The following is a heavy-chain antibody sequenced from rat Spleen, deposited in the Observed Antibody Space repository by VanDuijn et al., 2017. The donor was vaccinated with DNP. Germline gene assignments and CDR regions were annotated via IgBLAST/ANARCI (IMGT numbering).Heavy chain of an antibody. CDR1: GFTFSNYG. CDR2: ITNSGGST. V-gene: IGHV5-27*01. Sequence: EVQLVESGGGLVQPGRSLKLSCAASGFTFSNYGMAWVRQAPTKGLEWVASITNSGGSTYYRDSVKGRFTISRDNAKSTLYLQMDSLRSEDTATYYCTTCYYGYFDFWGPGTMVTVSS. CDR3: TTCYYGYFDF. J-gene: IGHJ1*01.